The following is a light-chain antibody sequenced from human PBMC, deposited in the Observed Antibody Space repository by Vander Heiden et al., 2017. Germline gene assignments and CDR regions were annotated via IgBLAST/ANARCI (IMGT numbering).Light chain of an antibody. Sequence: SYVLTQPHSSSVTPGQAARITCGGDNIGSKSVHWYQQRPGQAPVVVVYDDSDRPSGIPDRISGSNSGNTATLTISKVEAGDEADYFCQVWDSSSHHVVFGGGTKLTVL. J-gene: IGLJ2*01. CDR3: QVWDSSSHHVV. V-gene: IGLV3-21*02. CDR2: DDS. CDR1: NIGSKS.